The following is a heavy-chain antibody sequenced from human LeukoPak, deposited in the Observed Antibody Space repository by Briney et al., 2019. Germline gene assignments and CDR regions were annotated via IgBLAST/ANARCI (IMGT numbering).Heavy chain of an antibody. Sequence: GGSLRLSCAASGFTFSSYGMHWVRQAPGKGLEWVSGITWNSAYIGYADSVKGRFTISRDNAKKSLYLQMNSLRAEDTALYYCAKEVTFGGDKWFDYWGQGTLVTVSS. CDR2: ITWNSAYI. J-gene: IGHJ4*02. D-gene: IGHD3-16*01. V-gene: IGHV3-9*01. CDR1: GFTFSSYG. CDR3: AKEVTFGGDKWFDY.